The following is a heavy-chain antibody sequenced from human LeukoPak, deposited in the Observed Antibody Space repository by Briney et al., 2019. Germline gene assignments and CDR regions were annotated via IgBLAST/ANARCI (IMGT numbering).Heavy chain of an antibody. Sequence: SETLSLTCTVSGDSITSGGYYWSWIRQLPGKGLEWIGYIYHSGSTYYNPSFESRLTISIDTSKSQFSLELTSVTAADTAVYYCARRSSGSYDGRFDPWGLGTLVTVSS. V-gene: IGHV4-31*03. CDR3: ARRSSGSYDGRFDP. J-gene: IGHJ5*02. CDR2: IYHSGST. D-gene: IGHD3-10*01. CDR1: GDSITSGGYY.